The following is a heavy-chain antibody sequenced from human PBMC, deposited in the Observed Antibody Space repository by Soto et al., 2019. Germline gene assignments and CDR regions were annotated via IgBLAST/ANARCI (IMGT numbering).Heavy chain of an antibody. CDR2: IYHSGST. Sequence: QLQLQESGSGLVKPSQTLSLTCAVSGGSISSGGYSWSWIRQPPGKGLEWIGYIYHSGSTYYNPSLKSRVTISVDRSKNQFSLKLSSVTAADTAVYYCGSSRGSPVPLDYWGQGTLVTVSS. J-gene: IGHJ4*02. CDR3: GSSRGSPVPLDY. V-gene: IGHV4-30-2*01. D-gene: IGHD1-26*01. CDR1: GGSISSGGYS.